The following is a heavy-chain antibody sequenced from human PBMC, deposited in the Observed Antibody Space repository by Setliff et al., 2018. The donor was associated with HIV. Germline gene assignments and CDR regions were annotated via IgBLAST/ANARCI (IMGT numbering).Heavy chain of an antibody. J-gene: IGHJ4*02. CDR2: MNPKSGNT. Sequence: ASVKVSCKAPGYNFTSHDINWVRQAPGQGLEWMGWMNPKSGNTGYARKFQGRVTMTRKTPISTAYMELRSLRSDDTAVYYCARGYCSSTSCYGIYYFDNWGQGTPVTVSS. D-gene: IGHD2-2*01. CDR3: ARGYCSSTSCYGIYYFDN. CDR1: GYNFTSHD. V-gene: IGHV1-8*01.